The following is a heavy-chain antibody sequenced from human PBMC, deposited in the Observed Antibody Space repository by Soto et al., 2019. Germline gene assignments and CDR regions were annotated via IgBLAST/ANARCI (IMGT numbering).Heavy chain of an antibody. Sequence: APGKGLEWLSYISTTSGDISYADSVKGRFTISRDNSKNSLYMQMNSLRAEASAVYFCERDLDGSGSYFTNYWGPGTLVTVYS. D-gene: IGHD3-10*01. V-gene: IGHV3-11*05. CDR3: ERDLDGSGSYFTNY. CDR2: ISTTSGDI. J-gene: IGHJ4*02.